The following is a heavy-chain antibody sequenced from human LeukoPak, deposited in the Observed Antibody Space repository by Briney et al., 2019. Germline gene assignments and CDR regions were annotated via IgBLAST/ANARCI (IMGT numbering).Heavy chain of an antibody. V-gene: IGHV3-30*01. Sequence: GGSLRLSCAASGFTFSSYAMHWVRQAPGKGLEWVAVISYDGSNKYYADSVKGRFTTSRDNSKNTLYLRMNSLRAEDTAVYYCARDRNGGLFGYWGQGTLVTVSS. J-gene: IGHJ4*02. CDR2: ISYDGSNK. D-gene: IGHD1-1*01. CDR3: ARDRNGGLFGY. CDR1: GFTFSSYA.